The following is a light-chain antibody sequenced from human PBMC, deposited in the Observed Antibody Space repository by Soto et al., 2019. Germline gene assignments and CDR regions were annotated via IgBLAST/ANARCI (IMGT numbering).Light chain of an antibody. V-gene: IGKV1-5*01. Sequence: DIQITQSPSTLSPPAGDRGTITYRASQSLNNDLAGYQQKPGKAPTLLIYDASTLERGVTSRFSGTGCGTEFTLAINSLQPADFATYYCQQYHRSSITFGQGTRLEIK. CDR2: DAS. CDR3: QQYHRSSIT. CDR1: QSLNND. J-gene: IGKJ5*01.